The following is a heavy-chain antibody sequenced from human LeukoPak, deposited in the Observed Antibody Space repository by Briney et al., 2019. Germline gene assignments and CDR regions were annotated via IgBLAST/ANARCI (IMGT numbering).Heavy chain of an antibody. V-gene: IGHV1-46*01. Sequence: ASVKVSCKASGYTFTGYYMHWVRQAPGQGLEWMGIINPSGGSTSYAQKFQGRVTMTRDMSTSTVYMELSSLRSEDTAVYYCARDPWAAARPGYYYYYMDVWGKGTTVTVSS. CDR2: INPSGGST. CDR1: GYTFTGYY. D-gene: IGHD6-6*01. J-gene: IGHJ6*03. CDR3: ARDPWAAARPGYYYYYMDV.